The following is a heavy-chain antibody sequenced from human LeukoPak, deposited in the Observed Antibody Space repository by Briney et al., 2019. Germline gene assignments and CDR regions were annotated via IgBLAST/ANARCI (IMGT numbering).Heavy chain of an antibody. CDR1: GFTFSSYG. V-gene: IGHV3-21*01. D-gene: IGHD6-19*01. CDR2: ISSSSAYI. CDR3: ARDLYYSGWPPYGFDI. Sequence: PGRSPRLSCAASGFTFSSYGMHWVRQAPGKGLEWVSTISSSSAYIYYVDSVKGRFTISRGNAKNSLFLQMNSLRAEDTAVYYCARDLYYSGWPPYGFDIRGQGTMVTVSS. J-gene: IGHJ3*02.